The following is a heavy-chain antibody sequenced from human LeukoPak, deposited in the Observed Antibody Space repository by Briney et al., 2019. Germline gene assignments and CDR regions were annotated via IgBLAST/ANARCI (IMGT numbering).Heavy chain of an antibody. CDR3: ARDERGYSYGWEENFDY. Sequence: GGSLRLSCAASGFTFSSYWMSWVRQAPGKGLEWVANIKQDGSEKYYVDSVKGRFTISRDNAKNSLYLQMNSLRAEDTAVYYCARDERGYSYGWEENFDYWGQGTLVTVSS. J-gene: IGHJ4*02. CDR2: IKQDGSEK. D-gene: IGHD5-18*01. CDR1: GFTFSSYW. V-gene: IGHV3-7*01.